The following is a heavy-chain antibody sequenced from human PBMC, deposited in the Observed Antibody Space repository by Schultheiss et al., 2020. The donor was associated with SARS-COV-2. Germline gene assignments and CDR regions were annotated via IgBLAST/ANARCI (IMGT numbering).Heavy chain of an antibody. Sequence: GGSLRLSCAASGFTFSSYGMHWVRQAPGKGLEWVAVIWYDGSNKYYADSVKGRFTISRDNSKNTLYLQMSSLRAEDTAVYYCVKGITMIVVEYPTHYSYWGQGTLVTVSS. V-gene: IGHV3-30*02. J-gene: IGHJ4*02. CDR2: IWYDGSNK. CDR3: VKGITMIVVEYPTHYSY. D-gene: IGHD3-22*01. CDR1: GFTFSSYG.